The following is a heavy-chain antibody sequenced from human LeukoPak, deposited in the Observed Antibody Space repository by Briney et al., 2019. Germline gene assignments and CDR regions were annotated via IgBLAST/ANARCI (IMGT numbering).Heavy chain of an antibody. CDR1: GGSISSYY. V-gene: IGHV4-59*01. CDR3: AREGRGAAAGMDY. Sequence: PSETLSLTCTVSGGSISSYYWSWIRQPPGKGLEGIGYIYYSGKTNYNPSLKSRVTISVDTSKNQFSLNLSSVTAADTAVYYCAREGRGAAAGMDYWGQGSLVTVSS. D-gene: IGHD6-13*01. J-gene: IGHJ4*02. CDR2: IYYSGKT.